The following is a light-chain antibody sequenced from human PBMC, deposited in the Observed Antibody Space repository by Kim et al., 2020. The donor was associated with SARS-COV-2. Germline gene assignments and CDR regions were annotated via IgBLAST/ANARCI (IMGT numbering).Light chain of an antibody. CDR2: EDN. CDR1: SGSIASNY. Sequence: NFMLTQPHSVSEPPGKTVTISCTRSSGSIASNYVQWYQQRPGSAPTTVIYEDNQRPSGVPDRFSGSIDSSSNSASLTISGLKTEDEADYYCQSYDSSNQKVFGGGTQLTVL. V-gene: IGLV6-57*03. CDR3: QSYDSSNQKV. J-gene: IGLJ3*02.